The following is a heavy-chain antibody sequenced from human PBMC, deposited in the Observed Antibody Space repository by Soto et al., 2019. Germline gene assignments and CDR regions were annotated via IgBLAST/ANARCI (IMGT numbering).Heavy chain of an antibody. J-gene: IGHJ6*02. Sequence: QITLKESGPTLVKPTQTLTLTCTFSGFSLSTSGVGVAWIRQPPGKALEWLALIYWDDDKRYSPSLKSRLTYTKDTSTNQVVLTMTNMDPVDTATYYCAHGYSYGRNDYYGMDVWGQGTTVTVSS. V-gene: IGHV2-5*02. D-gene: IGHD5-18*01. CDR2: IYWDDDK. CDR3: AHGYSYGRNDYYGMDV. CDR1: GFSLSTSGVG.